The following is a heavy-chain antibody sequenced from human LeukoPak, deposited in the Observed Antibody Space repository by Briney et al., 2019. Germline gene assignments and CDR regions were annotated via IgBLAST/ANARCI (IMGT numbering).Heavy chain of an antibody. Sequence: GGSLRLSCAVSGLTFSSSWMDWVRQAPGKGLEWVASINPDGNKKYSADSVKGRFTISRDNAENSLYLQMNSLRAEDTAVYYCAKDPHDYSSGWFYYFDYWGQGTLVTVSS. D-gene: IGHD6-19*01. V-gene: IGHV3-7*01. CDR2: INPDGNKK. J-gene: IGHJ4*02. CDR1: GLTFSSSW. CDR3: AKDPHDYSSGWFYYFDY.